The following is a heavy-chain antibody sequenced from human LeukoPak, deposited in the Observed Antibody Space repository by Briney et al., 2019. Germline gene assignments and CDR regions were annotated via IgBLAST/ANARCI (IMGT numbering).Heavy chain of an antibody. Sequence: SETLSLPCTVSGVSISRDYWSWIRLPPGKGLEWIGYIYYSGSSNYNPSLKSRVTKSVDTSKNQFSLKLTSVTAADTAVYYCARRLRQNLFDPWGQGTLVTVSS. CDR2: IYYSGSS. J-gene: IGHJ5*02. V-gene: IGHV4-59*08. CDR3: ARRLRQNLFDP. CDR1: GVSISRDY. D-gene: IGHD4-17*01.